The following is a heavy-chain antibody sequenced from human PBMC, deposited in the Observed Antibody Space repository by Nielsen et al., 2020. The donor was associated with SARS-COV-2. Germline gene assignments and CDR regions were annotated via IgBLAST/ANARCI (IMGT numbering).Heavy chain of an antibody. V-gene: IGHV5-10-1*01. CDR2: IDPSDSYT. CDR1: GYSFTSYW. J-gene: IGHJ5*02. Sequence: GGSLRLSCKGSGYSFTSYWISWVRQMPGKGLEWMGRIDPSDSYTNYSPSFQGHVTISADKSISTAYLQWSSLKASDTAMYYCARLWHYDFWSGYKSTSLRPWGQGTLVTVSS. D-gene: IGHD3-3*01. CDR3: ARLWHYDFWSGYKSTSLRP.